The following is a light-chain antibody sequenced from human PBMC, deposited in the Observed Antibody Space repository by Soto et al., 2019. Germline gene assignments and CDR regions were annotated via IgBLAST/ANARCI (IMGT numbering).Light chain of an antibody. CDR2: AAS. J-gene: IGKJ1*01. Sequence: DIQMTQSPSSLSASVGDRVTITCRASHSISTYLNWYQQKPGKAPNLLIYAASSLQSGVPSRFSGSGSGTDFTLTINSLQPEDFATYYCQQSYTTPRTFGQGTKVEIK. CDR1: HSISTY. CDR3: QQSYTTPRT. V-gene: IGKV1-39*01.